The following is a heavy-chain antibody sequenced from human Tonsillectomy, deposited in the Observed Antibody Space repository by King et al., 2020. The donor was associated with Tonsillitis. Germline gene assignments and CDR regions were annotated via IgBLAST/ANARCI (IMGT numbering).Heavy chain of an antibody. D-gene: IGHD2-21*01. CDR2: IWYDGTTK. Sequence: VQLVESGGGVVQPGRSLRLSCGASGFTFGSYGMHWVRQAPGKGLEWVAVIWYDGTTKYYADSVKGRFNVSRDNSKDTLFLQMNSLRPEDTAVYFCARDLLAYCRGDCYEDAFDIWGQGTMVTVSS. J-gene: IGHJ3*02. CDR3: ARDLLAYCRGDCYEDAFDI. CDR1: GFTFGSYG. V-gene: IGHV3-33*01.